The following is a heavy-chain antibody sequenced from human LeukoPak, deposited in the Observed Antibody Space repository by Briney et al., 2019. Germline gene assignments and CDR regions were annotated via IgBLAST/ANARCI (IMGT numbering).Heavy chain of an antibody. J-gene: IGHJ4*02. CDR2: ISGSGDRT. V-gene: IGHV3-23*01. CDR1: GFTFSSYA. Sequence: GGSLRLSCAASGFTFSSYAMSWVRQAPGKGPEWVSTISGSGDRTDYADSVRGRFTISRDNSKSTLYLQMNSLRVEDTAIYYCAIREPIGYWGQGSLVTVSP. D-gene: IGHD6-13*01. CDR3: AIREPIGY.